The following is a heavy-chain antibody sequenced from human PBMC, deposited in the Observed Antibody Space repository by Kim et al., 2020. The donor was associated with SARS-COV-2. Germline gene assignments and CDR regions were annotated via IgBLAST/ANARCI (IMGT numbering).Heavy chain of an antibody. V-gene: IGHV3-7*01. J-gene: IGHJ3*02. CDR2: IKQDASVI. D-gene: IGHD3-16*01. CDR3: ARPYRGGSFDI. Sequence: GGSLRLSCAASGFTFSSYWMSWVRQAPGKGLEWVASIKQDASVISYVDSVRGRFTISRDNAKNSLSLQMVSLRAEDTALYFCARPYRGGSFDIWGQGTMVTVSS. CDR1: GFTFSSYW.